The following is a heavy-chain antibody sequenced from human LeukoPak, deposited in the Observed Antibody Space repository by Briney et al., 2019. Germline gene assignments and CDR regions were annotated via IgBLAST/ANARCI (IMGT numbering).Heavy chain of an antibody. D-gene: IGHD6-19*01. CDR1: GASISSGNDY. CDR2: INHSGST. V-gene: IGHV4-39*07. Sequence: SETLSLTCTVSGASISSGNDYWSWIRQPPGKGLEWIGEINHSGSTNYNPSLKSRVTISVDTSKNQFSLKLSSVTAADTAVYYCARGPGYSSGRKTRYFGYWGQGTLVTVSS. CDR3: ARGPGYSSGRKTRYFGY. J-gene: IGHJ4*02.